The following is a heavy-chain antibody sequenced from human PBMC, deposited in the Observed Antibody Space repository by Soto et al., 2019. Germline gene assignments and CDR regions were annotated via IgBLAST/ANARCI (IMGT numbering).Heavy chain of an antibody. CDR3: AREASAVVSLDY. V-gene: IGHV1-2*02. J-gene: IGHJ4*02. Sequence: AAVKVSCKASGYIFTAYSMHWVRQAPGQGLEWLGWINPNSGDTIYAQKFQDRVTMTCDASVSTAYLELSSLSSDDTALYYCAREASAVVSLDYWGQGTLVTVSS. D-gene: IGHD2-15*01. CDR2: INPNSGDT. CDR1: GYIFTAYS.